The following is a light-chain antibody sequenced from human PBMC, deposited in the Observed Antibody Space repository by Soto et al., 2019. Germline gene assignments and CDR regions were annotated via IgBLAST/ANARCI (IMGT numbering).Light chain of an antibody. CDR3: GTWDSSLGAVA. Sequence: QSVLTQPPSVSAAPGQKVTISCSGSSSNIGNNYVSWYQQLPGTAPKVLIYDNNKRPSGIPDRFSGSKSGTSATLGITGLQTGDEADYYCGTWDSSLGAVAFGGGTQLTVL. V-gene: IGLV1-51*01. CDR1: SSNIGNNY. J-gene: IGLJ2*01. CDR2: DNN.